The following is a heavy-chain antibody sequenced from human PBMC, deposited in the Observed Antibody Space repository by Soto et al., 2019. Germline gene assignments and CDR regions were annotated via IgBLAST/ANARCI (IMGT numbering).Heavy chain of an antibody. D-gene: IGHD3-22*01. CDR1: GGTFSSNA. CDR2: IIPIFGRP. V-gene: IGHV1-69*13. J-gene: IGHJ3*02. Sequence: ASVKVSCKASGGTFSSNAINWVRQAPGQGLEWMGGIIPIFGRPNYAPELQGRVTITADESTSTAYMELSSLRSEDTAVYYCARGDDYYDNSGFPNAFDIWGQGTMVTVSS. CDR3: ARGDDYYDNSGFPNAFDI.